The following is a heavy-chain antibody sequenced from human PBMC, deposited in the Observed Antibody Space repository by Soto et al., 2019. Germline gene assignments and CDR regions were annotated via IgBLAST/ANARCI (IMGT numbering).Heavy chain of an antibody. CDR2: IYPSDSDT. D-gene: IGHD1-1*01. CDR1: GYNFAGYW. Sequence: RGQSLKISCKGSGYNFAGYWIAWVRQMPGKGLELMGIIYPSDSDTRYRPSFQGQVTISADKSISSAYLQWSSLRASDTAMYYCARAGATTRTFDYWDQGTPFTIS. CDR3: ARAGATTRTFDY. V-gene: IGHV5-51*01. J-gene: IGHJ4*02.